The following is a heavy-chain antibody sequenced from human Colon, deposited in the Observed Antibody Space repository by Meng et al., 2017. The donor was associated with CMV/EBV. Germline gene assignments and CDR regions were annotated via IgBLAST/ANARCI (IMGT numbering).Heavy chain of an antibody. CDR1: GGSFNTDT. V-gene: IGHV4-59*01. Sequence: ESLKISCSVSGGSFNTDTWNWIRQPPGKGLEWVGYMSNVGVTYNNPSLKSRVTISVDTSRSQFSLTLRSVTAADTATYYCARSKVPPATTFYNGLDVWGQGTTVTVSS. D-gene: IGHD2-2*01. CDR3: ARSKVPPATTFYNGLDV. CDR2: MSNVGVT. J-gene: IGHJ6*02.